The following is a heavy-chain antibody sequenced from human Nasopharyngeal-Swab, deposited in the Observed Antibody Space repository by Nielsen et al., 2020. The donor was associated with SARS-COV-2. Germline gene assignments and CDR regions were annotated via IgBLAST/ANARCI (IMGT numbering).Heavy chain of an antibody. Sequence: GESLKISCTASGFTFDDYAMHWVRQAPGKGLEWVSLINGDGNSPYYGDSVKGRFTISRDNAKNSLYLQMNSLRAEDTALYYCANGEYSSGWYPGAIWGQGTMVTVSS. V-gene: IGHV3-43*02. D-gene: IGHD6-19*01. CDR3: ANGEYSSGWYPGAI. J-gene: IGHJ3*02. CDR1: GFTFDDYA. CDR2: INGDGNSP.